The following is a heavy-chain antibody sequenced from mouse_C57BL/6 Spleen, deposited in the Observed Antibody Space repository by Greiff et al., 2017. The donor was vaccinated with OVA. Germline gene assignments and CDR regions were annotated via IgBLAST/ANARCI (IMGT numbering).Heavy chain of an antibody. CDR3: ARQETGTPYYFDY. CDR2: ISSGGSYT. CDR1: GFTFSSYG. J-gene: IGHJ2*01. Sequence: EVQGVESGGDLVKPGGSLKLSCAASGFTFSSYGMSWVRQTPDKRLEWVATISSGGSYTYYPDSVKGRFTISRDNAKNTLYLQMSSLKSEDTAMYYCARQETGTPYYFDYWGQGTTLTVSS. D-gene: IGHD4-1*01. V-gene: IGHV5-6*01.